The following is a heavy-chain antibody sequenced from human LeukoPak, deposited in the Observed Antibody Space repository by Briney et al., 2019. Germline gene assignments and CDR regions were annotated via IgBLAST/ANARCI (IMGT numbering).Heavy chain of an antibody. Sequence: PSETLSLTCTVSGGSISSGSYYWSWIRQPAGKGLEWIGRIYTSGSTNYNPSLKSRVTISVDTSKNQSSLKLSSVTAADTAVYYCARDSGWGSSSWYPPFDYWGQGTLVTVSS. V-gene: IGHV4-61*02. J-gene: IGHJ4*02. CDR2: IYTSGST. CDR3: ARDSGWGSSSWYPPFDY. CDR1: GGSISSGSYY. D-gene: IGHD6-13*01.